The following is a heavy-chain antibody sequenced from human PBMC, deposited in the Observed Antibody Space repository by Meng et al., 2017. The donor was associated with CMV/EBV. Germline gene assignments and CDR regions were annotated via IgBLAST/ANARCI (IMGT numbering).Heavy chain of an antibody. CDR1: GFTFSSYA. CDR2: IYSGGSST. V-gene: IGHV3-23*03. Sequence: GESLKISCAASGFTFSSYAMSWGRQAPGKGLEWGSVIYSGGSSTYYADSVKGRFTISRDNSKNTLYLQMNSLRTEDTAVYYCAKGNYGFWSGSQILHYYYGMDVWGQGTTVTVSS. J-gene: IGHJ6*02. D-gene: IGHD3-3*01. CDR3: AKGNYGFWSGSQILHYYYGMDV.